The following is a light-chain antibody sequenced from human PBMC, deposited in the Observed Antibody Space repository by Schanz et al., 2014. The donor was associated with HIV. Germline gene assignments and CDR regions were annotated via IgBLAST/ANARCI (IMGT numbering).Light chain of an antibody. J-gene: IGLJ3*02. Sequence: QSALTQPASVSGSLGQSITISCTGTNNDVGGYNYVSWYQQHPGKAPKVIIYDVGKRPSGVPDRFSGSKSGNAASLTISGLQSDDEAYYHCCSYAGTYTWVFGGGTKLTVL. V-gene: IGLV2-11*01. CDR1: NNDVGGYNY. CDR2: DVG. CDR3: CSYAGTYTWV.